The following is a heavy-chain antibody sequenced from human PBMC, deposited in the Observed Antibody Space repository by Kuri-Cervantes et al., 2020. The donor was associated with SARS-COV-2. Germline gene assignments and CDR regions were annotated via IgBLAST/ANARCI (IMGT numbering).Heavy chain of an antibody. V-gene: IGHV3-23*01. Sequence: GGSLRLSCAASGFTFSSYAMSWVRQAPGKGLEWVSAISGSGGSTYYADSVKGRFTISRDNSKNTLYLQMNGLRAEDTAVYYCARVACSTTNCAIYYYYMDVWGKGTTVTVSS. CDR1: GFTFSSYA. D-gene: IGHD2-2*01. J-gene: IGHJ6*03. CDR2: ISGSGGST. CDR3: ARVACSTTNCAIYYYYMDV.